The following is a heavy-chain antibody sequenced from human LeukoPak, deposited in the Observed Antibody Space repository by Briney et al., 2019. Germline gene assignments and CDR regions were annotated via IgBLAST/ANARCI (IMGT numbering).Heavy chain of an antibody. CDR1: GYTFTSYD. V-gene: IGHV1-2*02. CDR3: ARPNYDFWSGYYTGIPASFDY. J-gene: IGHJ4*02. CDR2: MNPNSGNT. D-gene: IGHD3-3*01. Sequence: ASVKVSCKASGYTFTSYDINWVRQATGQGLEWMGWMNPNSGNTNYAQKFQGRVTMTRDTSISTAYMELSRLRSDDTAVYYCARPNYDFWSGYYTGIPASFDYWGQGTLVTVSS.